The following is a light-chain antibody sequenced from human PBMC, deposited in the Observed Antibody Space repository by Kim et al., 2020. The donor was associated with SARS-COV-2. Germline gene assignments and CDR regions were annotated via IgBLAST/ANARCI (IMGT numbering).Light chain of an antibody. CDR1: QGISKY. CDR3: LQHYNYPWT. Sequence: VSVEDRLTSACRASQGISKYLAWFQQKTGKVPERLIYGTYKLQSGVPSRFSGTGSVTEFTLTISSLQPEDFATYYSLQHYNYPWTFGQGTKVDIK. CDR2: GTY. V-gene: IGKV1-17*03. J-gene: IGKJ1*01.